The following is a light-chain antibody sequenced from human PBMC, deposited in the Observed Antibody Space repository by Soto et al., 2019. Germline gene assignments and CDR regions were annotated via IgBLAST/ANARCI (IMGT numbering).Light chain of an antibody. V-gene: IGLV3-21*04. CDR3: QVWDSSSDHVV. Sequence: SYELTQPPSVSVAPGKTARITCGGTNIGSKSVHWYQQKPGQAPVLVIYYDSDRPSGIPERFSGSNSGNTATLTISRVEPGDEADYYCQVWDSSSDHVVFGGGTKLTVL. CDR1: NIGSKS. J-gene: IGLJ2*01. CDR2: YDS.